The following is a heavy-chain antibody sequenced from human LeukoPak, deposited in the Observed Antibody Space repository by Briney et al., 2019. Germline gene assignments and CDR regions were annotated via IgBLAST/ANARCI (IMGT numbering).Heavy chain of an antibody. CDR2: INHSGST. D-gene: IGHD3-3*01. V-gene: IGHV4-34*01. CDR3: AIGLYDSWSGARTDY. Sequence: PSETQSLTCAVSGWPFSGYYWSWIRQPPGKGLEWIGEINHSGSTKYNPSLKSRVTISVDTSKKQFSLKLSSVTAADTAVYYCAIGLYDSWSGARTDYWGQGILVTVSS. J-gene: IGHJ4*02. CDR1: GWPFSGYY.